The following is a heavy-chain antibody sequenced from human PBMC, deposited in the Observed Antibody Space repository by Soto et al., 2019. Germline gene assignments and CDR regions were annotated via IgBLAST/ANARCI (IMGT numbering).Heavy chain of an antibody. D-gene: IGHD6-13*01. Sequence: GASVKVSCKASGYTFTSYAMHWVRQAPGQRLEWMGWINAGNGNTKYSQKFQGRVTITRDTSASTAYMELSSLRSEDTAVYYCARDQLRRGAAAGQLDYYYYGMDVWGQGTTVTVSS. J-gene: IGHJ6*02. CDR1: GYTFTSYA. CDR3: ARDQLRRGAAAGQLDYYYYGMDV. V-gene: IGHV1-3*01. CDR2: INAGNGNT.